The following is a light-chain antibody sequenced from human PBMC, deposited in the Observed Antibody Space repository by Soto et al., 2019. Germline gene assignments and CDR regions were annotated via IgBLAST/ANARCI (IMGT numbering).Light chain of an antibody. Sequence: QSALTQPRSVSGSPGRSVTISCTGTSSDVGGYNYVSWYQQYPGKAPKLMTYDVSKRPSGIPDRFSGSKSGNTASLTISGLQAEDEADYYCCSYAGSYTWVFGGGTKLTVL. J-gene: IGLJ3*02. CDR1: SSDVGGYNY. V-gene: IGLV2-11*01. CDR2: DVS. CDR3: CSYAGSYTWV.